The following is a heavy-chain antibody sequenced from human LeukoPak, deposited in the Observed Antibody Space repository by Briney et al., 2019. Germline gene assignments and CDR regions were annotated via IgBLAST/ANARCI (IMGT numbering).Heavy chain of an antibody. Sequence: GESLKISCAAFGFTFSSYAMSWVRQAPGKGLEWVSGISGSGDNTYYADSVKGRFTISRDNSRNTLYLQMNSLRADDSALYYCARVRASNWDPFDSGGQGTLVTVSS. J-gene: IGHJ4*02. D-gene: IGHD6-13*01. V-gene: IGHV3-23*01. CDR3: ARVRASNWDPFDS. CDR1: GFTFSSYA. CDR2: ISGSGDNT.